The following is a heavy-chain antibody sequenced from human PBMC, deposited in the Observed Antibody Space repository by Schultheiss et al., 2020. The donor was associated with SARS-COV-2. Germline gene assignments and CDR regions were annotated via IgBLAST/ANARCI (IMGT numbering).Heavy chain of an antibody. Sequence: GGSLRLSCEASGFTFSSYAMHWVRQAPGKGLEWVAVISYDGSNKYYADSVKGRFTISRDNAKNSLYLQMNSLRAEDTAVYYCARDDYDSSGYYIYWGQGTLVTVSS. J-gene: IGHJ4*02. CDR3: ARDDYDSSGYYIY. CDR1: GFTFSSYA. V-gene: IGHV3-30*04. D-gene: IGHD3-22*01. CDR2: ISYDGSNK.